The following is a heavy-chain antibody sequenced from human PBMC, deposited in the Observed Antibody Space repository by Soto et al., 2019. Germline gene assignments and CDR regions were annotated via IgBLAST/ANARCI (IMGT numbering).Heavy chain of an antibody. CDR1: GYTLTSYA. J-gene: IGHJ4*02. V-gene: IGHV1-3*01. CDR2: INAGNGNT. CDR3: ARGLAPYYFDY. D-gene: IGHD6-19*01. Sequence: GASVKVSCKASGYTLTSYAMQWVQQAPGQRLEWMGWINAGNGNTKYSQKFQGRVTITRDTSASTAYMELSSLRSEDTAVYYCARGLAPYYFDYWGQGTLVTVSS.